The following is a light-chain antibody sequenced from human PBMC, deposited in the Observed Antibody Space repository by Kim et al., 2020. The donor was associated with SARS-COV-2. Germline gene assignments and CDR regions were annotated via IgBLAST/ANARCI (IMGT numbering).Light chain of an antibody. V-gene: IGKV1-5*03. J-gene: IGKJ2*01. CDR3: QQYNSYSYT. CDR1: QSISSW. CDR2: KAS. Sequence: SASVGDSVTITCRASQSISSWFAWYQQKPGKATKLLIYKASSLESGVPSRFSGSGSGTEFTLTISSLQPDDFATYYCQQYNSYSYTFGQGTKLEI.